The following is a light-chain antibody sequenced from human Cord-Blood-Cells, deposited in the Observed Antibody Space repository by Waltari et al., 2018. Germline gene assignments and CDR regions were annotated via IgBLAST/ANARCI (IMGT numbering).Light chain of an antibody. CDR3: QQFNSYPQGYT. Sequence: AIQLTQSPSSLSASVGDRVTITCRASQGISSALAWYQQKPGKAPKLLINDASSLESGVPSRFSGSGSGTDFTLTISSLQPEDFATYYCQQFNSYPQGYTFGQGTKLEIK. V-gene: IGKV1-13*02. CDR2: DAS. J-gene: IGKJ2*01. CDR1: QGISSA.